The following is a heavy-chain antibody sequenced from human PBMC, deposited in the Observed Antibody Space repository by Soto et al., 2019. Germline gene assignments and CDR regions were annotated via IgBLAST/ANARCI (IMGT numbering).Heavy chain of an antibody. V-gene: IGHV4-61*08. CDR3: XXGGHYYHSMI. J-gene: IGHJ4*02. D-gene: IGHD3-22*01. Sequence: QVQLQESGPGLVKPSETLSLICTVSGDSVSGGGYYWTWIRQPPGKGLEWIGYISFTGDTTYNPSLRSRVTIAMHTXXXXXXXXXXXXXXXXXXXXXXXXGGHYYHSMIWGQGTLVTVSS. CDR1: GDSVSGGGYY. CDR2: ISFTGDT.